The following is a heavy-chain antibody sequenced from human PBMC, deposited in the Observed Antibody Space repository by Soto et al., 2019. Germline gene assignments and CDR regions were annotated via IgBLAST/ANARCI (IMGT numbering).Heavy chain of an antibody. V-gene: IGHV4-39*01. Sequence: QLQLQESGPGLVKPSETLSLTCTVSGGSISSSSYYWGWIRQPPGKGLEWIGSIYYSGSTYYNPSLKSRVTISVDTSKNQFSLKLSSVTAADTAVYYCARLSRIAVAGTTAWGQGTLVTVSS. D-gene: IGHD6-19*01. CDR1: GGSISSSSYY. CDR3: ARLSRIAVAGTTA. CDR2: IYYSGST. J-gene: IGHJ4*02.